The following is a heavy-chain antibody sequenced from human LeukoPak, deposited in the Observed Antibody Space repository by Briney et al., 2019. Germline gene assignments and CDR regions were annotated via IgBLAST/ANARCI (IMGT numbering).Heavy chain of an antibody. Sequence: ASVKVSCKASGYTFTGYYMHWVRQAPGQGLEWMGWINPNSGGTNYAQKFQGRVTMIRDTSISTAYMELSRLRSDDTAVYYCARFSGYCSSTSCYMVQLEDAFDIWGPGTMVTVSS. V-gene: IGHV1-2*02. J-gene: IGHJ3*02. CDR2: INPNSGGT. D-gene: IGHD2-2*03. CDR3: ARFSGYCSSTSCYMVQLEDAFDI. CDR1: GYTFTGYY.